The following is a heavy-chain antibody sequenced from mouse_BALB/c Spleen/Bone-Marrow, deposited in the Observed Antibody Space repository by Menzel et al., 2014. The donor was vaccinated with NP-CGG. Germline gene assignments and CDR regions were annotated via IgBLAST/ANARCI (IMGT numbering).Heavy chain of an antibody. Sequence: VQLKESGGGLVKPGGSLKLSCAASGFTFSDYYMHWVRQTPGKRLEWVVTISDGGSYTYYPDSVKGRFTISRNDAKNNLYLKMSSLKSEDTAMYYGANYYGSAWFAYWGQGTLVTVSA. V-gene: IGHV5-4*02. CDR2: ISDGGSYT. CDR1: GFTFSDYY. CDR3: ANYYGSAWFAY. D-gene: IGHD1-1*01. J-gene: IGHJ3*01.